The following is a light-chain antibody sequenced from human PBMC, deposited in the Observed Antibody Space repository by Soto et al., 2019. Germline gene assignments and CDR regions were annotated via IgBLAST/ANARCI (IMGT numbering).Light chain of an antibody. J-gene: IGLJ2*01. V-gene: IGLV1-47*01. CDR2: NNN. CDR1: SSNIGSNY. Sequence: QSVLTQPPSASGTPGQRVTISCSGSSSNIGSNYVYWYQQLPGTAPKLLIYNNNQWPSGVPDRISGSKSGTSASLAISGLRSEDEADYYCAAWDDSLSGVVFGGGTKLT. CDR3: AAWDDSLSGVV.